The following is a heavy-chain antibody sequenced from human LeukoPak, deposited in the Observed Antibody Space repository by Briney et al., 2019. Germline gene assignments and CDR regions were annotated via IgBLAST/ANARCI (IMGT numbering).Heavy chain of an antibody. Sequence: RPGGPLSLSCAAYGFPFDNYGISWVRQTPRKGMEWITDIKSNRGSTGYEDSVKGRFTISRENAKNSLYLQMNRLRAEDAALYYCARVRYCSSTSCYIFDYWCQGTLVTVCS. J-gene: IGHJ4*02. CDR2: IKSNRGST. CDR3: ARVRYCSSTSCYIFDY. V-gene: IGHV3-20*04. CDR1: GFPFDNYG. D-gene: IGHD2-2*02.